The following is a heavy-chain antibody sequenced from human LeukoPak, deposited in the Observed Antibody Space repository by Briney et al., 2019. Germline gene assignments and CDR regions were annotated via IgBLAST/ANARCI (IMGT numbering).Heavy chain of an antibody. J-gene: IGHJ4*02. D-gene: IGHD3-22*01. CDR1: GYSFTDYI. Sequence: ASVKVSSKTSGYSFTDYIIAWVRQAPGQGLEWLGWIGTYDGHTNYAQKVQGRVTMTTDTSATTAYLELRSLTPDDTALYYCARLMDNNYDGSAFDYWGQGTLVTVSS. CDR2: IGTYDGHT. CDR3: ARLMDNNYDGSAFDY. V-gene: IGHV1-18*01.